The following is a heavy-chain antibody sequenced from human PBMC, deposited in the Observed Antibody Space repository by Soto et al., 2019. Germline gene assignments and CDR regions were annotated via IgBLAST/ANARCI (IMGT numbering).Heavy chain of an antibody. CDR2: ISWNSGSI. D-gene: IGHD1-26*01. Sequence: EVQLVESGGGLVQPGRSLRLSCAASGFTFDDYAMHWVRQAPGKGLEWVSGISWNSGSIGYADSVKGRFTISRDNAKNSLYLQMNSLTAADTAVYYCANALVGAQGGDAFDIWGHGTMVTVSS. CDR1: GFTFDDYA. CDR3: ANALVGAQGGDAFDI. V-gene: IGHV3-9*01. J-gene: IGHJ3*02.